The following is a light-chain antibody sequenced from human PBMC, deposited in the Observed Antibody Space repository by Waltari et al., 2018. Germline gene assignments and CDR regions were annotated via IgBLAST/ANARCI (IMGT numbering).Light chain of an antibody. J-gene: IGLJ2*01. Sequence: QSALTQPASVSGSPGQSITISCTGTSRAVGGFNWVSWYQQHPGKAPKVMIYDVTNRPSGVSNRFSGSKSGNTATLTISGLQAEDEADYYCMSYTSRHTMIFGGGTRLTVL. CDR3: MSYTSRHTMI. V-gene: IGLV2-14*01. CDR2: DVT. CDR1: SRAVGGFNW.